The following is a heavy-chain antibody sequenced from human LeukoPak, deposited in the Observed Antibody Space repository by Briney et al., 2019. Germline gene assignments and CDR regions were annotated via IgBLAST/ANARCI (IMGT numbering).Heavy chain of an antibody. CDR3: AKEGLRAFDI. J-gene: IGHJ3*02. CDR2: IRYDGSNK. CDR1: GFTFSSYG. V-gene: IGHV3-30*02. D-gene: IGHD4-17*01. Sequence: QPGGSLLLSCSATGFTFSSYGMHWVRQAPGKGLEWVAFIRYDGSNKYYADSVKGRFTISRDNSKNTLYLQMNSLRAEDTAVYYCAKEGLRAFDIWGQGTMVTVFS.